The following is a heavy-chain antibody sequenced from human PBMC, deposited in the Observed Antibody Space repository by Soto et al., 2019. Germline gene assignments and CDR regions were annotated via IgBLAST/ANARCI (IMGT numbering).Heavy chain of an antibody. CDR2: IYYSGST. J-gene: IGHJ4*02. V-gene: IGHV4-39*02. CDR1: GGSISSSSYY. Sequence: SETLSLTCTVSGGSISSSSYYWGWIRQPPGKGLEWIGSIYYSGSTYYNPSLKSRVTIYVDTSKNQFSLKLSSVTAADTAVYYCAREQWLVVSFGRFDYWGQGTLVTVSS. CDR3: AREQWLVVSFGRFDY. D-gene: IGHD6-19*01.